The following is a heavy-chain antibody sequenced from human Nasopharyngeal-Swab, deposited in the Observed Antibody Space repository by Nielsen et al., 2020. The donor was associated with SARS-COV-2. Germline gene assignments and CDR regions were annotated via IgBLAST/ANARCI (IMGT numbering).Heavy chain of an antibody. CDR2: ISADSGNT. D-gene: IGHD6-13*01. CDR1: GYTFNNNG. CDR3: ARESLAATGDLDY. V-gene: IGHV1-18*01. Sequence: ASVKVSCKAFGYTFNNNGISWVRQAPGQGLEWMGWISADSGNTYYAQKFQGRVTMTTDTSTSAAYTELRSLGSDDTAVYYCARESLAATGDLDYWGQGTLVTVSS. J-gene: IGHJ4*02.